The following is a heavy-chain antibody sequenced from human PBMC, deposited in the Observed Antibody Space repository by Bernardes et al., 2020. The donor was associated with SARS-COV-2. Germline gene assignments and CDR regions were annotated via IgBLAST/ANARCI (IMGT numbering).Heavy chain of an antibody. V-gene: IGHV5-51*01. J-gene: IGHJ6*02. D-gene: IGHD4-17*01. CDR1: DYTFTNYW. CDR3: ARRRYGDFGVDV. CDR2: IYPGDSDT. Sequence: GGSLKIFWKGSDYTFTNYWIVWVRQMPGKGLEGIGIIYPGDSDTKYSPSFQGRVTISADKSVNTAYLQWSSLKASDTAIYYCARRRYGDFGVDVWGQGTTVTVSS.